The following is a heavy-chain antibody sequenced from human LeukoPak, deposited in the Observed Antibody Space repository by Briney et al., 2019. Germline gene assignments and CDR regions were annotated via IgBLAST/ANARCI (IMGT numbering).Heavy chain of an antibody. J-gene: IGHJ4*02. CDR1: GGTFSSYA. CDR2: IIPIFGTA. Sequence: SVKVSCKASGGTFSSYAISWVRQAPGQGLEWMGRIIPIFGTANYAQKFQGRVTITADKSTSTAYMELSSLRSEDTAVYYCARTSHYVDIAATIPYGIYYFDYWGQGTLVTVSS. CDR3: ARTSHYVDIAATIPYGIYYFDY. D-gene: IGHD5-12*01. V-gene: IGHV1-69*06.